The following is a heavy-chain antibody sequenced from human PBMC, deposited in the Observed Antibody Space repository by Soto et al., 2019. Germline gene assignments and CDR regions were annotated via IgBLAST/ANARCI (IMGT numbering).Heavy chain of an antibody. D-gene: IGHD3-3*01. CDR2: ISGTGSYI. J-gene: IGHJ4*02. V-gene: IGHV3-21*01. CDR1: AVFLSSYS. CDR3: ARVHSDFWSGSPHSYFFDS. Sequence: XGSLKLSCTGSAVFLSSYSMTWVRQAPGKGLEWVSSISGTGSYIYYADSVKGRFTISRDNTQKSLYLKLDSLGVEDTAVYYCARVHSDFWSGSPHSYFFDSWGQGTMVTVSS.